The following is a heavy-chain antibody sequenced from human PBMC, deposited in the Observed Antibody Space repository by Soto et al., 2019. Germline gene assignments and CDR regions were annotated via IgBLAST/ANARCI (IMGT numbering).Heavy chain of an antibody. CDR1: GYTFTGYY. CDR2: INPNSGGT. V-gene: IGHV1-2*04. Sequence: QVQLVQSGAEVKKPGASVKVSCKASGYTFTGYYMHWVRQAPGQGLEWMGWINPNSGGTNCAQKFQGWVTMTRDTSISTAYMELSRLRSDDTAVYYCARDKHSSSWYFLFDYWGQGTLVTVSS. D-gene: IGHD6-13*01. J-gene: IGHJ4*02. CDR3: ARDKHSSSWYFLFDY.